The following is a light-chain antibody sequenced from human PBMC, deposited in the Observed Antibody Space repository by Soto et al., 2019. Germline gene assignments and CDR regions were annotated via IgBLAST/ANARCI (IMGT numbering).Light chain of an antibody. V-gene: IGLV2-14*03. CDR2: DVI. CDR3: SSYSSSSSLV. Sequence: QSALTQPASVSGSPGQSITISCAGTSTDIGAFNYVSWYQHHPGKAPKLLIFDVIDRPSGVSTRFSASKSANTASLTISGLQADDEADYYCSSYSSSSSLVFGGGTKVTVL. J-gene: IGLJ2*01. CDR1: STDIGAFNY.